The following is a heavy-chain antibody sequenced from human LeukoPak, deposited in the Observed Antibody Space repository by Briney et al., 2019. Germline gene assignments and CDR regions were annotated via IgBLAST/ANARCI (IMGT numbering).Heavy chain of an antibody. CDR1: GYTFTSYD. CDR3: AIYGDYEPHYYYYMDV. Sequence: GASVKVSCKASGYTFTSYDINWVRQATGQGLEWMGWMNPNSGNTGYAQKFQGRVTITRNTSISTAYMELSSLRSEDTAVYYCAIYGDYEPHYYYYMDVWGKGTTVTVSS. D-gene: IGHD4-17*01. CDR2: MNPNSGNT. V-gene: IGHV1-8*03. J-gene: IGHJ6*03.